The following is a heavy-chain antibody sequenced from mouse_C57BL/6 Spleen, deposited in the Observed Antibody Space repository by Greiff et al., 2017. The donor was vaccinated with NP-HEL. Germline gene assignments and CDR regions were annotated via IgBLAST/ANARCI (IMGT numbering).Heavy chain of an antibody. J-gene: IGHJ3*01. Sequence: VQLQQSGAELVKPGASVKLSCKASGYTFTSYWMHWVKQRPGQGLEWIGMIHPNSGSTNYNEKFKSKATLTVDKSSSTAYMQLSSLTSEDSAVYYSSRGELYWCAYWGQGTLVTVAA. CDR2: IHPNSGST. CDR3: SRGELYWCAY. V-gene: IGHV1-64*01. CDR1: GYTFTSYW.